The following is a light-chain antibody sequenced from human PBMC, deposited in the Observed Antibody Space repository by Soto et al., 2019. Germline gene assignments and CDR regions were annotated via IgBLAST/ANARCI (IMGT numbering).Light chain of an antibody. CDR1: QDINSR. CDR2: AAS. J-gene: IGKJ5*01. CDR3: QQSYSTPIT. Sequence: DIQMTQSPASVSASVGDTVTITCRASQDINSRLAWFQQKPGRAPKYLIQAASILQSGFPSRFNGSGSGTDFTLTISSLQPEDSATYYCQQSYSTPITFGQGTRLEIK. V-gene: IGKV1-12*01.